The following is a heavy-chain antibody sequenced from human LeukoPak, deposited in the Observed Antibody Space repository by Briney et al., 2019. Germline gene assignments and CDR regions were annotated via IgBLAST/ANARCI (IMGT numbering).Heavy chain of an antibody. D-gene: IGHD5-12*01. J-gene: IGHJ4*02. CDR2: MNPNSGST. V-gene: IGHV1-8*03. Sequence: ASVKVSCKASVYNFTSYDINWVRQATGQGLEWMGWMNPNSGSTGYAQKFQGRVTITRNTSISTAYMELSGLRSEDTAVYYCARGRSTGYPYYFEYWGQGTLVTVSS. CDR3: ARGRSTGYPYYFEY. CDR1: VYNFTSYD.